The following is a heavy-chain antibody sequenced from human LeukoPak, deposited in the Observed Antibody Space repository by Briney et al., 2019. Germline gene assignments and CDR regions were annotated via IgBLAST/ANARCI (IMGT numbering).Heavy chain of an antibody. CDR1: GGSFSGYY. J-gene: IGHJ4*02. Sequence: PSETLSLTCAVYGGSFSGYYWSWIRQPPGKGLEWIGEINHSGSTNYNPSLKSRVTISVDTSKNQFSLKLSSVTPADTAVYFCARGGWSHDYWGQGTLVTVSS. CDR2: INHSGST. V-gene: IGHV4-34*01. D-gene: IGHD2-15*01. CDR3: ARGGWSHDY.